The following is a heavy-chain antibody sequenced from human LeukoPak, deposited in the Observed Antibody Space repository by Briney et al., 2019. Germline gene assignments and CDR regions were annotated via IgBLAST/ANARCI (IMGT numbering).Heavy chain of an antibody. V-gene: IGHV3-7*01. CDR2: IKQDGSGK. CDR1: GLSFSSYW. CDR3: ASPYSYGPLPFDF. Sequence: PGGSLRLSCAASGLSFSSYWMNWVRQAPGKGLEWVANIKQDGSGKYYVDSVKGRFTISRDNAKNSLYLQMNSLRAEDTAVYYCASPYSYGPLPFDFWGQGTLVTVSS. D-gene: IGHD5-18*01. J-gene: IGHJ4*02.